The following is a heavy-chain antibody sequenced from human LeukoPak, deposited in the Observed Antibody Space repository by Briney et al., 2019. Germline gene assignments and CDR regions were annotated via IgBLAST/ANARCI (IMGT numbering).Heavy chain of an antibody. V-gene: IGHV1-69*13. D-gene: IGHD1-26*01. J-gene: IGHJ5*02. CDR2: IIPISGTI. Sequence: GASVKVSCNTSGGTFTSYAITWVRQAPGQGLEWMGKIIPISGTINYAQKFQGRVTFTADESTSTAYMELSSLRSEDTALYYCARKLRLGGNWFDPWGQGTLVTVSS. CDR3: ARKLRLGGNWFDP. CDR1: GGTFTSYA.